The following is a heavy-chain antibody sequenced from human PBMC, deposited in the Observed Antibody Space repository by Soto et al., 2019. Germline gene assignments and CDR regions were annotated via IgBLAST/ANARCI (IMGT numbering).Heavy chain of an antibody. CDR3: AKDQGPRRQWLIDHFDY. V-gene: IGHV3-30*18. CDR1: GFTFSIYA. CDR2: ISYDGTKT. J-gene: IGHJ4*02. D-gene: IGHD6-19*01. Sequence: QVQLVESGGGVVQPGRSLRVSCAASGFTFSIYAMHWVRQAPGTGLEWVAVISYDGTKTYYADSVKGRFTISRDNSKNTVYLQMNSLRDEDKAVYYCAKDQGPRRQWLIDHFDYWGQGTLVTVSP.